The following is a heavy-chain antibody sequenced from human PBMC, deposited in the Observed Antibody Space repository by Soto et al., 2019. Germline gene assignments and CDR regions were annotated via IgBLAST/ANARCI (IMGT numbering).Heavy chain of an antibody. J-gene: IGHJ5*02. V-gene: IGHV3-7*01. CDR2: IKQDGSEK. CDR3: ARDRFSYGRIRGFNWFDP. CDR1: GFTFSSYW. D-gene: IGHD5-18*01. Sequence: GGSLRLSCAASGFTFSSYWMSWVRQAPGKGLEWVANIKQDGSEKYYVDSVKGRFTISRDNAKNSLYLQMNSLRAEDTAVYYCARDRFSYGRIRGFNWFDPWGQGTLVTVSS.